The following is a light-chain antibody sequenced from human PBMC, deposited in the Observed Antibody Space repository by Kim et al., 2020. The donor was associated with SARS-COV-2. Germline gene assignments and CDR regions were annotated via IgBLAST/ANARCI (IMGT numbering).Light chain of an antibody. J-gene: IGLJ3*02. Sequence: GGTVHITCRSITGAVTTGQRPYWCHRKPGQAPQTLIYETINKRSWTPARFSGSLVGDKAALTLSGAQPDDESDYYCLLSYYTAFWVFGGGTQLTVL. CDR3: LLSYYTAFWV. CDR2: ETI. CDR1: TGAVTTGQR. V-gene: IGLV7-46*01.